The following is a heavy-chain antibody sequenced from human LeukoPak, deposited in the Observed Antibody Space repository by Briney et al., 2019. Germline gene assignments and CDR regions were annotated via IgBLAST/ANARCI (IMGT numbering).Heavy chain of an antibody. J-gene: IGHJ4*02. CDR2: IWYDGSNK. Sequence: GRSLRLSCAASGFTFSSYGMHWVRQAPGKGLEWVAVIWYDGSNKYYADPVKGRFTISRDNSKNTLYLQMNSLRAEDTAVYYCARADYGDYVDIDYWGQGTLVTVSS. CDR3: ARADYGDYVDIDY. D-gene: IGHD4-17*01. CDR1: GFTFSSYG. V-gene: IGHV3-33*01.